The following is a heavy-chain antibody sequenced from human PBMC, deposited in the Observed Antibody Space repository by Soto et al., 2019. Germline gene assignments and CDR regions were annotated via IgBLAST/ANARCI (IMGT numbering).Heavy chain of an antibody. CDR3: TTDYASFRYYDILTGSNGFDP. D-gene: IGHD3-9*01. Sequence: GGSLRLSCAASGFTFSNAWMNWVRQAPGKGLEWVGRIKSKNDGGTTDYAAPVKGRITNSSDDSNNTMYLQMNSLKTDDTAVYYCTTDYASFRYYDILTGSNGFDPWGQGTLVTVSS. V-gene: IGHV3-15*07. CDR2: IKSKNDGGTT. J-gene: IGHJ5*02. CDR1: GFTFSNAW.